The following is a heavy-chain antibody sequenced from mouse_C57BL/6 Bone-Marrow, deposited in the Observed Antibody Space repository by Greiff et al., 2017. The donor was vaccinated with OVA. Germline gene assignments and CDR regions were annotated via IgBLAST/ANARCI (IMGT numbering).Heavy chain of an antibody. Sequence: EVQVVESGPGMVKPSQSLSLTCTVTGYSITSGYDWHWIRHFPGNKLEWMGYISYSGSTNYNPSLKSRISITHDTSKNHFFLKLNSVTTEDTATYYCATTAQVPFAYWGQGTLVTVSA. J-gene: IGHJ3*01. CDR1: GYSITSGYD. CDR3: ATTAQVPFAY. CDR2: ISYSGST. V-gene: IGHV3-1*01. D-gene: IGHD3-2*02.